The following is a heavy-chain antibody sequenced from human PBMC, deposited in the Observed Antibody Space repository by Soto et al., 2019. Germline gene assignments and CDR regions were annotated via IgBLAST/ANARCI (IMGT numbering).Heavy chain of an antibody. J-gene: IGHJ5*02. V-gene: IGHV1-69*12. CDR2: IIPIFGTA. D-gene: IGHD3-3*02. CDR3: ASCPASSWPFSYWFDP. Sequence: QVQLVQSGAEVKKPGSSVKVSCKASGGTFSSYAISWVRQAPGQGLEWMGGIIPIFGTANYAQKFQGRVTITADESTRTAYMELSSLRSEATAVYYCASCPASSWPFSYWFDPWGQGTLVTVSS. CDR1: GGTFSSYA.